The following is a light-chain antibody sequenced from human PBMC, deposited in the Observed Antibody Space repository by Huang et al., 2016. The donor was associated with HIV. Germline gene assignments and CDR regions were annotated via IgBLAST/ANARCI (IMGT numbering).Light chain of an antibody. CDR1: QGISAL. J-gene: IGKJ3*01. V-gene: IGKV1-12*02. CDR3: QQAKTFPFT. CDR2: SAS. Sequence: DIQMTQSPSSVSASIGARVTITCRASQGISALLALYQQKPGKAPSLLMYSASSVQSGVPSRFIGSGSGTEFTLTINNLRSEDFATYYCQQAKTFPFTFGPGTKLDL.